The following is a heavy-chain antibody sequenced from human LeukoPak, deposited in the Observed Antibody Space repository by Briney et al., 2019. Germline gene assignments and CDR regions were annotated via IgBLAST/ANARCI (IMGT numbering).Heavy chain of an antibody. CDR1: GDSISSGDW. CDR3: AGVTPWYYYDSSGMKAFDI. D-gene: IGHD3-22*01. Sequence: SETLSLTCAVSGDSISSGDWWSWVRQPPGKGLEWIGEIYHSGSTFYNPSLKSRVTISIDRSKNQFSLKLTSVTAADTAVYYCAGVTPWYYYDSSGMKAFDIWGQGTMVTVSS. J-gene: IGHJ3*02. CDR2: IYHSGST. V-gene: IGHV4-4*02.